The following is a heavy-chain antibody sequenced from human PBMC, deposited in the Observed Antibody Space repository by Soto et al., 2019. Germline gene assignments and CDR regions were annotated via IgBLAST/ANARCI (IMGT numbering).Heavy chain of an antibody. V-gene: IGHV1-3*01. CDR2: INAGNGNT. J-gene: IGHJ5*02. Sequence: VASVKVSCKASGYTFTNYAMHWVRQAPGQRLEWMGWINAGNGNTKYSQKFQGRVTITRDTSASTGYMELSSLRSEDTAVYYCARDRHPLGYCSITSYCPGWWFDPWGQGTLVTVSS. CDR3: ARDRHPLGYCSITSYCPGWWFDP. CDR1: GYTFTNYA. D-gene: IGHD2-2*01.